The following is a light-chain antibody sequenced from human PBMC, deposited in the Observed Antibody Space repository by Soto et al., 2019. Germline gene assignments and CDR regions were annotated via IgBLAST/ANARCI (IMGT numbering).Light chain of an antibody. Sequence: EILLTQSPVTLSLSPWERSTLSCRASQIVSSNLAWYQQKPGQAPRLLIYDTSNRATGVPARFSGSGSGTDFTLTISSLEPEDYAVYYCQQRYNWPPITFGQGTRLEIK. CDR3: QQRYNWPPIT. CDR1: QIVSSN. CDR2: DTS. V-gene: IGKV3-11*01. J-gene: IGKJ5*01.